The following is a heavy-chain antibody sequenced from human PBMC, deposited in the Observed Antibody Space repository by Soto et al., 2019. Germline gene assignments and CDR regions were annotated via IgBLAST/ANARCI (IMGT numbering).Heavy chain of an antibody. CDR3: AKGDYGSGSSLDY. CDR2: ISGSGGST. D-gene: IGHD3-10*01. J-gene: IGHJ4*02. V-gene: IGHV3-23*01. CDR1: GFTFSSYA. Sequence: EVQLLESGGGLVQPGGSLRLSCAASGFTFSSYAMSWVRQAPGKGLEWVSAISGSGGSTYYADSVKGRFTISRDNSKNTLYLQMNSLRAEDTAVYFCAKGDYGSGSSLDYWVQGTLVTVSS.